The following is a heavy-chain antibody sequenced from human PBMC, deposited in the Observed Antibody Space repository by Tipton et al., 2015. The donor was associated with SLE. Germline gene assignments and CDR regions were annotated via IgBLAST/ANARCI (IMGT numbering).Heavy chain of an antibody. D-gene: IGHD6-13*01. CDR1: SGSFSGYY. Sequence: TLSLTCAVYSGSFSGYYWSWIRQPPGKGLEWIGEINHSGSTNYNPSLKSRVTISVDTSKNQFSLKLSSVTAADTAVYYCATRGSSSWYFFDYWGQGTLVTVSS. CDR2: INHSGST. V-gene: IGHV4-34*01. CDR3: ATRGSSSWYFFDY. J-gene: IGHJ4*02.